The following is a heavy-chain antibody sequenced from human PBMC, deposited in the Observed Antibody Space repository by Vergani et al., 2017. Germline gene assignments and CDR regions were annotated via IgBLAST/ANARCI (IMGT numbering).Heavy chain of an antibody. Sequence: QLQLQESGPGLVKPSETLSLTCTVSGGSISSSSYYWGWIRQPPGKGLEWLGSIHYSGSTYYNPALKSRVTISVDTSKNKLSLKLMSVTAADAAVYYCGRSGGGSGCFLKQTFDYGGQGTLVTVSS. D-gene: IGHD6-19*01. CDR2: IHYSGST. CDR1: GGSISSSSYY. J-gene: IGHJ4*02. CDR3: GRSGGGSGCFLKQTFDY. V-gene: IGHV4-39*01.